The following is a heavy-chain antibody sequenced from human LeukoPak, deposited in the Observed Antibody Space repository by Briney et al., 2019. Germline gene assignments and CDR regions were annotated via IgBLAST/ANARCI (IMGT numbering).Heavy chain of an antibody. CDR1: GYTLTELS. CDR3: ARARSGSYYVGFDY. V-gene: IGHV1-24*01. CDR2: FDPEDGET. D-gene: IGHD1-26*01. J-gene: IGHJ4*02. Sequence: ASVKVSCKVSGYTLTELSMHWVRQAPGKGLEWMGGFDPEDGETIYAQKFQGRVTMTRDTSISTAYMELSRLRSDDTAVYYCARARSGSYYVGFDYWGQGTLVTVSS.